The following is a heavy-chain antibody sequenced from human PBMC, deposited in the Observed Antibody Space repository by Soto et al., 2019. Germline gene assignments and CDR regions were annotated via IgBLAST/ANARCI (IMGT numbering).Heavy chain of an antibody. CDR2: IIPILGIA. V-gene: IGHV1-69*08. J-gene: IGHJ4*02. CDR3: ARDRTTGTTISSTLDY. D-gene: IGHD4-17*01. CDR1: GGTFSSYT. Sequence: QVQLVQSGAEVKKPGSSVKVSCKASGGTFSSYTISWVRQAPGQGLEWMGRIIPILGIANYAQKFQGRVTITADKSTSTAYMELSSLRSEDTAVYYCARDRTTGTTISSTLDYWGQGTLVTVSS.